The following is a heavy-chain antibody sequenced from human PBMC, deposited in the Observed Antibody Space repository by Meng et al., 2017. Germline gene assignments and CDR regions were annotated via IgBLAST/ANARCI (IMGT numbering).Heavy chain of an antibody. CDR3: ARDWKGIAAANQKTNYYYYGMDV. CDR2: MNPNSGNT. Sequence: ASVKVSCKASGYTFTSYDINWVRQATGQGLEWMGWMNPNSGNTGYAQKFQGRVTMTRDTSTSTVHMELSSLRSEDTAVYYCARDWKGIAAANQKTNYYYYGMDVWGQGTTVTVSS. CDR1: GYTFTSYD. J-gene: IGHJ6*02. V-gene: IGHV1-8*01. D-gene: IGHD6-13*01.